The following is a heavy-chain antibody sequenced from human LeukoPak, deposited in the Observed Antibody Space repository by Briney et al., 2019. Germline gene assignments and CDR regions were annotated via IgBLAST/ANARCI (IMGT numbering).Heavy chain of an antibody. V-gene: IGHV1-2*02. CDR1: GYTFSTYP. D-gene: IGHD5-24*01. J-gene: IGHJ4*02. Sequence: ASVKVSCKASGYTFSTYPMNWVRQAPGQGLEWMGWINPNSGGTNYAQKFQGRVTMTRDTSISTAYMELSRLRSDDTAVYYCARGQAREMATILDYWGQGTLVTVSS. CDR2: INPNSGGT. CDR3: ARGQAREMATILDY.